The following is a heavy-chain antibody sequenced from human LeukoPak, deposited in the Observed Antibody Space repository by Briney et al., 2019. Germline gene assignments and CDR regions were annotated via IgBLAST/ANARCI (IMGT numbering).Heavy chain of an antibody. D-gene: IGHD1-26*01. V-gene: IGHV1-18*01. J-gene: IGHJ5*02. CDR1: GYTFTSYG. Sequence: ASVKVSCKASGYTFTSYGISWVRQAPGQGLEWMGWISAYNGNTNYALKLQGRVTMTTDTSTSTAYMELRSLRSDDTAVYYCARDAPTWELLRSVWFDPWGQGTLVTVSS. CDR3: ARDAPTWELLRSVWFDP. CDR2: ISAYNGNT.